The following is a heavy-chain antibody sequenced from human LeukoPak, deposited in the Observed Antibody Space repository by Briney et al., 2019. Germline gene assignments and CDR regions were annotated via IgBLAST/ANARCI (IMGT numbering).Heavy chain of an antibody. CDR1: GGSISGSSRSSYY. D-gene: IGHD6-19*01. J-gene: IGHJ4*02. CDR3: ARGRGIAVAGKSAHGY. CDR2: ISYSGST. Sequence: PSETLSLTCTVSGGSISGSSRSSYYWGWIRQPPGKGLEWVGGISYSGSTYYNPSLESRVAISVDTSRNQFSLRLSSVTAADTAVYYCARGRGIAVAGKSAHGYWGQGTLVTVSS. V-gene: IGHV4-39*01.